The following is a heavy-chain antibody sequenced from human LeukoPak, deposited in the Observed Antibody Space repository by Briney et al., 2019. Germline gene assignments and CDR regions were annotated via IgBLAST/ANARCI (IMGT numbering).Heavy chain of an antibody. V-gene: IGHV3-30-3*01. CDR3: ARSGYCSSTSCYGDFDY. Sequence: PGRSLRLSCAASGFTFSSYAMHWVRQAPGKGLEWVAVISYDGSNKYYADSVKGRFTISRDNSKNTLYLQMNSLRAEDTAVYYCARSGYCSSTSCYGDFDYWGQGTLVTVSS. CDR2: ISYDGSNK. D-gene: IGHD2-2*01. J-gene: IGHJ4*02. CDR1: GFTFSSYA.